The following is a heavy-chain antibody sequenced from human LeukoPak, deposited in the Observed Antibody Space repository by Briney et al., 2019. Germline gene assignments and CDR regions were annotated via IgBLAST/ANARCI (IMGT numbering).Heavy chain of an antibody. D-gene: IGHD6-6*01. CDR1: GGSISSYY. CDR2: IYYTGSS. CDR3: ARLSRGSSAGFDY. V-gene: IGHV4-59*01. Sequence: SETLSLTCTVSGGSISSYYWNWIRQPPGKGLEWIGYIYYTGSSNYNPSLKSRVTISVDTSKNQSSLKLTSVTAADTAVYFCARLSRGSSAGFDYWGQGILVTVSS. J-gene: IGHJ4*02.